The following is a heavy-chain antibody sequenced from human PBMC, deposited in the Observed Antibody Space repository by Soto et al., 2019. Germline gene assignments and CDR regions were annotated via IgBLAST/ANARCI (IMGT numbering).Heavy chain of an antibody. CDR3: AKVEMATIIGYFDY. Sequence: GGSLRLSFAASGFTFSSYAMSWVRQAPGKGLEWVSAISGSGGSTYYADSVKGRFTISRDNSKNTLYLQMNSLRAEDTAVYYCAKVEMATIIGYFDYWGQGTLVTVSS. CDR1: GFTFSSYA. CDR2: ISGSGGST. D-gene: IGHD5-12*01. J-gene: IGHJ4*02. V-gene: IGHV3-23*01.